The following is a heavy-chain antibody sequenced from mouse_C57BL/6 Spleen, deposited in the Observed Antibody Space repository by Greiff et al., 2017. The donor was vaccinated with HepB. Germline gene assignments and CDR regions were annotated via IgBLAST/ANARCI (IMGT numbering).Heavy chain of an antibody. Sequence: SGPELVKPGASVKMSCKASGYTFTDYNMHWVKQSHGKSLEWIGYINPNNGGTSYNQKFKGKATLTVNKSSSTAYMELRSLTSEDSAVYYCARGYDFPWFAYWGQGTLVTVSA. CDR1: GYTFTDYN. V-gene: IGHV1-22*01. D-gene: IGHD2-4*01. J-gene: IGHJ3*01. CDR3: ARGYDFPWFAY. CDR2: INPNNGGT.